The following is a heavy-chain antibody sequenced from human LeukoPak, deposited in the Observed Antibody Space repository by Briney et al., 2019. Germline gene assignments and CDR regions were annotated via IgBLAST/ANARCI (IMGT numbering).Heavy chain of an antibody. V-gene: IGHV3-7*01. Sequence: GGSLRLSCAASGFTFSSYWMSWVRQAPGKGLEWVANIKKDGSEKYYVDSVKGRFTIFRDNAKNSLYLQMNSLRAEDTAVYYCARDRCSSISCFALDHWGQGTLVTVSS. CDR2: IKKDGSEK. J-gene: IGHJ4*02. D-gene: IGHD2-2*01. CDR1: GFTFSSYW. CDR3: ARDRCSSISCFALDH.